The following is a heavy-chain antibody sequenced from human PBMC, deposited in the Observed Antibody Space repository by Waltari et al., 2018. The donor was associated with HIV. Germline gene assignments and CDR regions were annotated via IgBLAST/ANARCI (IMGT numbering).Heavy chain of an antibody. V-gene: IGHV3-9*01. CDR1: GFTFDDYA. CDR2: IGWNSGSI. D-gene: IGHD3-22*01. Sequence: EVQLVESGGGLVQPGRSLRLSCAASGFTFDDYAMHWVRQAPGKGVEWVSGIGWNSGSIGYADSVKGRFTITRDNAKNSLYLQMNSLRAKDTALYYCAKAHYYDSSGYDYWGQGTLVTVSS. CDR3: AKAHYYDSSGYDY. J-gene: IGHJ4*02.